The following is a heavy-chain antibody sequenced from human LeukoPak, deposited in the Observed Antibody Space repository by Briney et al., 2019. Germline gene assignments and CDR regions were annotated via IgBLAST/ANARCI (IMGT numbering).Heavy chain of an antibody. CDR3: ARGVGATPPCFDY. V-gene: IGHV4-39*07. CDR2: IYYSGST. CDR1: GGSISSSSYY. D-gene: IGHD1-26*01. J-gene: IGHJ4*02. Sequence: SETLSLTCTVSGGSISSSSYYWGWIRQPPGKGLEWIGSIYYSGSTYYNPSLKSRVTISVDTSKNQFSLRLSSVTAADTAVYYCARGVGATPPCFDYWGQGTLVTVSS.